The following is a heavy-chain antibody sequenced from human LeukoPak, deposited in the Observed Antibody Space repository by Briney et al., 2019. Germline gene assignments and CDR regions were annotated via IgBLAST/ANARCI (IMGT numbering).Heavy chain of an antibody. V-gene: IGHV3-53*04. CDR2: IYSGGGT. CDR3: ARVRVGGIAAAGPQYYFDY. CDR1: GFTVSSNY. Sequence: PGGSLRLSCAASGFTVSSNYMSWVRQAPGKGLEWVSVIYSGGGTYYADSVKGRFTISRHNSKNTLYLQMNSLRAEDTAVYYCARVRVGGIAAAGPQYYFDYWGQGTLVTVSS. D-gene: IGHD6-13*01. J-gene: IGHJ4*02.